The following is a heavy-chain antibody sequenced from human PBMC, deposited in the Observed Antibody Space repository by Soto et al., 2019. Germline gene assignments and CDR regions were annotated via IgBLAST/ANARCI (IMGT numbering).Heavy chain of an antibody. D-gene: IGHD3-22*01. CDR3: ARQSRNYYDSSGYEYYYGMDV. CDR1: GGSISSSSYY. CDR2: IYYSGST. J-gene: IGHJ6*02. V-gene: IGHV4-39*01. Sequence: QLQLQESGPGLVKPSETLSLTCTVSGGSISSSSYYWGWIRQPPGKGLEWIGSIYYSGSTYYNPSLKSRVTISVDTSKNQFSLKLSSVTAADTAVYYCARQSRNYYDSSGYEYYYGMDVWGQGTTVTVSS.